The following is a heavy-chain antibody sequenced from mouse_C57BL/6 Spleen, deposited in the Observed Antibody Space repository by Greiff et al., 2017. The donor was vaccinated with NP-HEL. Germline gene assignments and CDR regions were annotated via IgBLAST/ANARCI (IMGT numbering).Heavy chain of an antibody. V-gene: IGHV1-64*01. Sequence: QVQLQQPGAELVKPGASVKLSCKASGYTFTSYWMHWVKQRPGQGLEWIGMIHPNSGSTNYNEKFKSKATLTVDKSSSTAYMQLSSLTSEDSAVYYCAREGIITTVVADDYWGQGPTLTVSS. D-gene: IGHD1-1*01. J-gene: IGHJ2*01. CDR1: GYTFTSYW. CDR3: AREGIITTVVADDY. CDR2: IHPNSGST.